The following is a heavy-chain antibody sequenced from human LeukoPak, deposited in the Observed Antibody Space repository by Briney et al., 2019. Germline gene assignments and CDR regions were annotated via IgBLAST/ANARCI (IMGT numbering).Heavy chain of an antibody. Sequence: SVKVSCKASGGTFSSYAISWVRQAPGQGLEWMGRIIPIFGTANYAQKFQGRVTITTDESTSTAYMELSSLRSEDTAVYYCASGDYYDSSDFDHWGQGTLVTVSS. D-gene: IGHD3-22*01. CDR1: GGTFSSYA. CDR2: IIPIFGTA. V-gene: IGHV1-69*05. J-gene: IGHJ4*02. CDR3: ASGDYYDSSDFDH.